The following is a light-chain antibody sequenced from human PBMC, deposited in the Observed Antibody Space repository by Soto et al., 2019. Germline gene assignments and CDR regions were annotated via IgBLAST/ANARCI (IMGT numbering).Light chain of an antibody. J-gene: IGLJ7*01. V-gene: IGLV1-44*01. CDR1: SSNIGSNT. Sequence: QSVLTQPPSASGTPGQRVTISCSGSSSNIGSNTVNWYRQLPGTAPKLLMYNNNQRPSGVPDRFSGSKSGTSASLAISGLQSDDEADYYCAAWDDSLNGAVFGGGTQLTVL. CDR3: AAWDDSLNGAV. CDR2: NNN.